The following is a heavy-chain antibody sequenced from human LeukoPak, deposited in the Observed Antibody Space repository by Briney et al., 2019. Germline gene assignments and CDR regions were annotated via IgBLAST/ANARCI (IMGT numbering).Heavy chain of an antibody. CDR2: ISGSGDNT. CDR1: GFTFTTYA. V-gene: IGHV3-23*01. J-gene: IGHJ4*02. Sequence: GGSLRLSCAASGFTFTTYAMSWVRQAPGKGLEWVSAISGSGDNTYYADSVKGRFTISRDNSKNTLYLQMNSLRAEDTAVYYCAKRFAYGGVDYWGQGTLVTVTS. D-gene: IGHD4-23*01. CDR3: AKRFAYGGVDY.